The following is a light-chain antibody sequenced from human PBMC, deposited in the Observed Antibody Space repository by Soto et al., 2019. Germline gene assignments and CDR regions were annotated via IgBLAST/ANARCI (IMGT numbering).Light chain of an antibody. CDR2: GPS. CDR3: QQYGSSPLT. CDR1: QGVTSTD. Sequence: ETVMTQSPATLSVSPGERATLSCRASQGVTSTDIAWYQQKPGQVPRLLIYGPSSRATGVPARFSGSGSGTDFSLTISRLETEDFAVYYCQQYGSSPLTFGGGTKVDIK. J-gene: IGKJ4*01. V-gene: IGKV3-20*01.